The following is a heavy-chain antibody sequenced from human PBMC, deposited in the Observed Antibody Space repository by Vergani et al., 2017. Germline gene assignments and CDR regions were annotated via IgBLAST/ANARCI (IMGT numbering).Heavy chain of an antibody. CDR2: IKHSGST. J-gene: IGHJ2*01. Sequence: QVQLQQWGAGLLKPSETLSLTCAVYGGSFSGYYWSWIRQPPGKGLEWIGEIKHSGSTNYNPSLKSRVTISVDTSKNQFSLEQSSVTAADKAVYYCAGDPIVNYGDYVRGNPDWYFDFWGRGTLITVSS. V-gene: IGHV4-34*01. CDR1: GGSFSGYY. D-gene: IGHD4-17*01. CDR3: AGDPIVNYGDYVRGNPDWYFDF.